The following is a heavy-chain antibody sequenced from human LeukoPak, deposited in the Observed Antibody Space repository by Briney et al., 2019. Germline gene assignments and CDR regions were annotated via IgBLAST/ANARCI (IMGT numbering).Heavy chain of an antibody. D-gene: IGHD6-19*01. CDR1: GFTLSSYW. CDR2: IKQDVTEK. Sequence: PGGSLRLSCAVSGFTLSSYWMSWVRQAPGKGLEWVANIKQDVTEKYYVDSVKGRSTISRDNAKDSLYLQMNSLRAEDTAVYYCAREGIAVAGTIDYWGQGTLVTVSS. CDR3: AREGIAVAGTIDY. V-gene: IGHV3-7*01. J-gene: IGHJ4*02.